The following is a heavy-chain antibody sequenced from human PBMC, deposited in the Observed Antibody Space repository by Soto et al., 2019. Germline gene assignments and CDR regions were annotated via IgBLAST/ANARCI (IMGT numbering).Heavy chain of an antibody. CDR2: IYYSGST. Sequence: SETLSLTCTVSGGSISSSSYYWGWIRQPPGKGLEWIGSIYYSGSTNYNPSLKSRVTMSVDTSKNHFSLKLSSVTAADTAVYYCARGSPVYSSYNYMDVWGKGTRSTVS. CDR3: ARGSPVYSSYNYMDV. J-gene: IGHJ6*03. CDR1: GGSISSSSYY. V-gene: IGHV4-39*02.